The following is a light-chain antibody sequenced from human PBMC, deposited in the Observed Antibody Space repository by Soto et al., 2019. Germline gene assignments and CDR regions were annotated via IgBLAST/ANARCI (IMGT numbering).Light chain of an antibody. J-gene: IGLJ2*01. CDR3: QVWDSSSAVV. CDR1: NIGSKS. V-gene: IGLV3-21*04. Sequence: SYELTQPPSVSVAPGKTARITCGGNNIGSKSVHWYQQKPGQAPVLVIYYDSDRPSGIPERFSGSNSGNTATLTISRVEAGDAADYYCQVWDSSSAVVFGGGTKLTVL. CDR2: YDS.